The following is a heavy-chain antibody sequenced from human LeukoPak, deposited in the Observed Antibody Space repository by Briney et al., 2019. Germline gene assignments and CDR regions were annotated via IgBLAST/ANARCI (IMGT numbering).Heavy chain of an antibody. D-gene: IGHD3-10*01. V-gene: IGHV4-39*01. CDR1: GGSIRSSSYY. J-gene: IGHJ4*02. Sequence: PSETLSLTCTVSGGSIRSSSYYWGGIRQPPGKGLEWIGSIYYSGRTYYNPSLKSRVSISVATSENQFSLRLTSVTAADTAVYYCASGFGSYYDSGYWGQGRLVTVSS. CDR3: ASGFGSYYDSGY. CDR2: IYYSGRT.